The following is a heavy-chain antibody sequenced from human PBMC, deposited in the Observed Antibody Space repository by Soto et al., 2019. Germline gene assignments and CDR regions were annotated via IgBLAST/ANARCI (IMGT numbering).Heavy chain of an antibody. CDR1: GFTVSSNY. J-gene: IGHJ2*01. CDR3: ARSSRGGNAGYFDL. V-gene: IGHV3-53*02. D-gene: IGHD2-15*01. CDR2: IYSGGST. Sequence: EVQLVETGGGLIQPGGSLRLSCAASGFTVSSNYMSWVRQAPGKGLEWVSVIYSGGSTHYADSVKGRFTISSDNSKNTLYLQMTSLRAEDTAVYYCARSSRGGNAGYFDLWGRDTLVTVSS.